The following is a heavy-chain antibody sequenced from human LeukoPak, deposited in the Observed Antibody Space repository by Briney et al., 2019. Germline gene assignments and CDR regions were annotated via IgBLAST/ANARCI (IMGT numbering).Heavy chain of an antibody. V-gene: IGHV4-4*07. Sequence: PSETLSLTCSVSVVSMNGYYWSWLRQSAGNRLEWIGHVDSSGNTNYNPSLESRVTMSVDTSKTQFSLKLSSVTAADTAVYYCARDKWEPRYAFDIWGQGTMVTVSS. CDR3: ARDKWEPRYAFDI. J-gene: IGHJ3*02. CDR1: VVSMNGYY. CDR2: VDSSGNT. D-gene: IGHD1-26*01.